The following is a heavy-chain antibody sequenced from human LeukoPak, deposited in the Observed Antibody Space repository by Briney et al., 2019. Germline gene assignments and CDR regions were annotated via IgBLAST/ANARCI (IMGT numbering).Heavy chain of an antibody. CDR1: GYTFANYD. V-gene: IGHV1-8*01. CDR3: ARGELRFLEWHYGNFDY. CDR2: MNPNSGNT. Sequence: ASVKVSCKASGYTFANYDIHWVRQATGQGLEWMGWMNPNSGNTGYAQKFQGRVTITRNTSISTAYMELSSLRSEDTAVYYCARGELRFLEWHYGNFDYWGQGTLVTVSS. J-gene: IGHJ4*02. D-gene: IGHD3-3*01.